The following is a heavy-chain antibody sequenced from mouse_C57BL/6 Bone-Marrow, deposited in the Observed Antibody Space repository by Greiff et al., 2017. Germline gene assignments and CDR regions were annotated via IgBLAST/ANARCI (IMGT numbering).Heavy chain of an antibody. CDR1: GYTFTSYG. Sequence: VQLVESGAELARPGASVKLSCKASGYTFTSYGISWVKQRTGQGLEWIGEIYPRSGNTYYNEKFKGKATLTADKSSSTAYMELRSLTSEDSAVYFCARGMGRLFFDYWGQGTTLTVSS. J-gene: IGHJ2*01. CDR2: IYPRSGNT. CDR3: ARGMGRLFFDY. D-gene: IGHD4-1*01. V-gene: IGHV1-81*01.